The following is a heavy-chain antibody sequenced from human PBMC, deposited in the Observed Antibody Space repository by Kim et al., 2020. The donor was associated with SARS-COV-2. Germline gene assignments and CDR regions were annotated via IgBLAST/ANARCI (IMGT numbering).Heavy chain of an antibody. Sequence: GGSLRLSCEASGFTFSIYAMTWVRQAPGKGPEWVSCISDSGESTYYADSVKGRFTISRDNSKNTVYLQMNNLRPEDTAVYHCAKGGSRTSPFWGQGTLVTVSS. V-gene: IGHV3-23*01. CDR3: AKGGSRTSPF. CDR1: GFTFSIYA. D-gene: IGHD2-2*01. CDR2: ISDSGEST. J-gene: IGHJ4*02.